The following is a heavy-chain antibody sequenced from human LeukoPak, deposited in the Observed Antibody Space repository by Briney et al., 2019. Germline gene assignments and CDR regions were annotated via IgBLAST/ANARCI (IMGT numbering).Heavy chain of an antibody. CDR1: GGSIGDYY. J-gene: IGHJ4*02. CDR3: VRDLWGAGGTQY. D-gene: IGHD2-15*01. Sequence: SETLSLTCTVSGGSIGDYYWSCIRQPPGKGLEWIGYLYYSRNTNYSPSLKSRVTISADTSKTQVYLKLRSVTAADTAVYYCVRDLWGAGGTQYWGQGILVTVSS. V-gene: IGHV4-59*01. CDR2: LYYSRNT.